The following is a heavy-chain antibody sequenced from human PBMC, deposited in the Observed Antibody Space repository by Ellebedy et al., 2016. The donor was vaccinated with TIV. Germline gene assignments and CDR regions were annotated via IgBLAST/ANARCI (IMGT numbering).Heavy chain of an antibody. Sequence: GESLKISCAASGFTFSNYALHWVRQAPGKGLEWVALISYDGTNKYYADSVKGRFTISRDNSKSTLYLQMNSLRAEDTAVYYCAGSGSYHLFLFDYWGQGTLVTVSS. CDR3: AGSGSYHLFLFDY. CDR2: ISYDGTNK. J-gene: IGHJ4*02. D-gene: IGHD1-26*01. CDR1: GFTFSNYA. V-gene: IGHV3-30-3*01.